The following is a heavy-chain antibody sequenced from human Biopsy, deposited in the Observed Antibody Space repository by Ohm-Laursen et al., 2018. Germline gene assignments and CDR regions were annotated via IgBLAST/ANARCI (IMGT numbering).Heavy chain of an antibody. D-gene: IGHD3-9*01. J-gene: IGHJ1*01. V-gene: IGHV1-69*06. CDR2: NIPILGTG. CDR3: ATKLTGYFHH. Sequence: SVKASCKAPGGTFINYGVNWVRQAPGQGLEWLGGNIPILGTGNYAQKFQDRVTVAADTSTSTATMELRSLRSDDTAVYYCATKLTGYFHHWGQGTLVIVSS. CDR1: GGTFINYG.